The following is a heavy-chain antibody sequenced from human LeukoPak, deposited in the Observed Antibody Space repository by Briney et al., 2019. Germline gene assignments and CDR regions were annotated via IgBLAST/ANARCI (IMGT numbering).Heavy chain of an antibody. CDR3: ARDLKGYCSSTSCSDAFDI. Sequence: GSVKVSCKASGSPFTSYGISWVRQAPGQGLEWMGWISAYNGNTNYAQKLQGRVTMTTDTSTSTAYMELRSLRSDDTAVYYCARDLKGYCSSTSCSDAFDIWGQGTMVTVSS. V-gene: IGHV1-18*01. CDR1: GSPFTSYG. J-gene: IGHJ3*02. D-gene: IGHD2-2*01. CDR2: ISAYNGNT.